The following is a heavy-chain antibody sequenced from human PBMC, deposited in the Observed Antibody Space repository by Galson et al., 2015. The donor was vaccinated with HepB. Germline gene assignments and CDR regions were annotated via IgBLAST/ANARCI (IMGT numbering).Heavy chain of an antibody. CDR3: AGLGYCSSTSCPPDAFDI. V-gene: IGHV1-2*02. CDR1: GYTFTGYY. J-gene: IGHJ3*02. CDR2: INPNSGGT. Sequence: SVKVSCKASGYTFTGYYMHWVRQAPGQGLEWMGWINPNSGGTNYAQKFQGRVTMTRDTSISTAYMELSRLRSDDTAVYYCAGLGYCSSTSCPPDAFDIWGQGTMVTVSS. D-gene: IGHD2-2*01.